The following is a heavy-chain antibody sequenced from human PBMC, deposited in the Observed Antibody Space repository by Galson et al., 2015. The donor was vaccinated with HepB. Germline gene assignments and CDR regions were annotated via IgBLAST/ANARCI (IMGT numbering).Heavy chain of an antibody. V-gene: IGHV1-18*04. J-gene: IGHJ6*02. D-gene: IGHD3-10*01. CDR1: GYTFTSYG. Sequence: SVKVSCKASGYTFTSYGISWVRQAPGQGLEWMGWISAYNGNTNYAQKLQGRVTMTTDTSTSTAYMELRSLRSDDTAVYYCATHSVEEFGEPQLHYYYYGMDVWGQGTTVTVSS. CDR3: ATHSVEEFGEPQLHYYYYGMDV. CDR2: ISAYNGNT.